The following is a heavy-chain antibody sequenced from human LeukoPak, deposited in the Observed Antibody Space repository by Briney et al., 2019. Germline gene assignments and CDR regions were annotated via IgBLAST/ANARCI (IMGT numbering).Heavy chain of an antibody. D-gene: IGHD3-22*01. J-gene: IGHJ4*02. CDR3: ARGGPYYYDSSGLFDY. CDR1: GYTFTGYH. Sequence: ASVKVSCKASGYTFTGYHMHWVRQAPGQGLEWMGWINPNSGGTNYAQKFQGRVTMTRDTSISTAYMELSRLRSDDTAVYYCARGGPYYYDSSGLFDYWGQGTLVTVSS. CDR2: INPNSGGT. V-gene: IGHV1-2*02.